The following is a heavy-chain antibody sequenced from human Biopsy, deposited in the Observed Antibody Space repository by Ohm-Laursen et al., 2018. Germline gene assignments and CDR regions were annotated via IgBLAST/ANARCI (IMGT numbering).Heavy chain of an antibody. V-gene: IGHV1-46*01. CDR2: INPRSGST. Sequence: ASVKVSCKASGYNFPTHYMHWVRQAPGQGLEWMAMINPRSGSTFYAQKFQDRVTMTRDTSTSTVYMEVTSLRSDDTAVYYCATGPYYDTRFYYNVRPFDFWGQGTLVTVSS. CDR3: ATGPYYDTRFYYNVRPFDF. J-gene: IGHJ4*02. CDR1: GYNFPTHY. D-gene: IGHD3-10*01.